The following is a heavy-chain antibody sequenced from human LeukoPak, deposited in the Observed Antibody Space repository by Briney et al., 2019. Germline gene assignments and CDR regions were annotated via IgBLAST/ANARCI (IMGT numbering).Heavy chain of an antibody. J-gene: IGHJ4*02. CDR2: ISSDGGGQ. V-gene: IGHV3-7*01. D-gene: IGHD1-26*01. CDR3: GRVRPGDADY. CDR1: GFTFSTYW. Sequence: PGGALRLSCAASGFTFSTYWMTWVRQAPGEGLEWGASISSDGGGQYYMDSVRGRSTISRDNAKNSLFLQINSLRAEATAVHYCGRVRPGDADYWGQGTLVTVSS.